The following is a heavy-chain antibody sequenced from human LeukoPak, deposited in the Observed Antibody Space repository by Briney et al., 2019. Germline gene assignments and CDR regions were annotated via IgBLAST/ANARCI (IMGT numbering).Heavy chain of an antibody. Sequence: GGSLRLSCAASGFTVSSSNMNWVRQAPGKGLEWISVIYSGGSTHYADSVKGRFTIFRDNSKNTLFLQMNSLRAEDTAVYYCAKEEQQFDYFDYWGQGTLVTVSS. CDR1: GFTVSSSN. D-gene: IGHD6-6*01. J-gene: IGHJ4*02. V-gene: IGHV3-53*01. CDR3: AKEEQQFDYFDY. CDR2: IYSGGST.